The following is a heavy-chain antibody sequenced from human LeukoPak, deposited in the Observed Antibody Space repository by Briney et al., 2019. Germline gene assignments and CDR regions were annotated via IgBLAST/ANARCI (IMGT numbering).Heavy chain of an antibody. CDR1: RGAISGHY. D-gene: IGHD2-15*01. CDR2: IFYTGST. Sequence: SETLSLTCTVSRGAISGHYWSWIRQPPGKTLEWIANIFYTGSTIYNPSLKSRVTISVDTSKNQFSLQLRSVTAADTALYYCVRARDMAFDLWGQGTMVTVSS. CDR3: VRARDMAFDL. J-gene: IGHJ3*01. V-gene: IGHV4-59*11.